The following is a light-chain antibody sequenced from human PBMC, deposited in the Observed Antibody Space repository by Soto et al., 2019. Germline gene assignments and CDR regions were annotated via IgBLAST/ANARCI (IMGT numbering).Light chain of an antibody. CDR1: QSVSNK. Sequence: EIVMTQTPVTLSVSPGERATLSCRASQSVSNKLAWYQQKPGQAPRLLIYDASTRATGLPDRFSGSGSGTEFTLTISSLQSEDFAFYYCQQYNDWPRTFGQGTKLEI. CDR2: DAS. CDR3: QQYNDWPRT. J-gene: IGKJ2*01. V-gene: IGKV3-15*01.